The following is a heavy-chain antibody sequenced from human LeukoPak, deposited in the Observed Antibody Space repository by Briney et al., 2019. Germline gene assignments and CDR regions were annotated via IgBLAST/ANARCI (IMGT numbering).Heavy chain of an antibody. J-gene: IGHJ4*02. CDR1: GFTFSSYS. Sequence: GGSLRLSCAASGFTFSSYSMNWVRQAPGKGLEWVSSISSSSSYIYYADSVKGRFTISRDNAKNSLCLQMNSLRAEDTAVYYCARDNAKWELLGFDYWGQGTLVTVSS. CDR3: ARDNAKWELLGFDY. V-gene: IGHV3-21*01. CDR2: ISSSSSYI. D-gene: IGHD1-26*01.